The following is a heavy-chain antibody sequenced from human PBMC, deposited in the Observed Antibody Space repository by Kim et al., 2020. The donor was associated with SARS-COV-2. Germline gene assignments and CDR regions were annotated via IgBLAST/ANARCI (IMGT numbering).Heavy chain of an antibody. V-gene: IGHV3-9*01. J-gene: IGHJ4*02. Sequence: GGSLRLSCAASGFTFDDYAMHWVRQAPGKGLEWVSGISWNSGSIGYADSVKGRFTISRDNAKNSLYLQMNSLRAEDTALYYCANTPSRRRRTYSSSWYGWGQGTLVTVSS. CDR1: GFTFDDYA. CDR3: ANTPSRRRRTYSSSWYG. CDR2: ISWNSGSI. D-gene: IGHD6-13*01.